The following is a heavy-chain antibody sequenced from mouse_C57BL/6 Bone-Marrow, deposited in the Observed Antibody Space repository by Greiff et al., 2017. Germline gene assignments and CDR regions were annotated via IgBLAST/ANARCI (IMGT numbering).Heavy chain of an antibody. D-gene: IGHD2-4*01. CDR2: INPNYGTT. CDR1: GYSFTDYN. J-gene: IGHJ4*01. Sequence: EVKLQESGPELVKPGASVKISCKASGYSFTDYNMNWVKQSNGKSLEWIGVINPNYGTTSYNQKFKGKATLTVDQSSSTAYMLLNSLTSEDSAVYYCARGYDYDYAMDYWGQGTSVTVSS. V-gene: IGHV1-39*01. CDR3: ARGYDYDYAMDY.